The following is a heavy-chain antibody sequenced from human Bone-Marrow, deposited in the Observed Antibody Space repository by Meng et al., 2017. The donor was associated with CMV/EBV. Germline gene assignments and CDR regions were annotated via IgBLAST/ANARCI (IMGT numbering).Heavy chain of an antibody. CDR3: ARVDY. Sequence: GESLKISCAVTGFTVSTNYMSWVRQAPGEGLEWVSIIYSGGSTSYADSVKGRFTISRDSSKNTLYLQMNSLRAEDTAVYYCARVDYWGRGTLVTVSS. V-gene: IGHV3-53*01. CDR2: IYSGGST. J-gene: IGHJ4*02. CDR1: GFTVSTNY.